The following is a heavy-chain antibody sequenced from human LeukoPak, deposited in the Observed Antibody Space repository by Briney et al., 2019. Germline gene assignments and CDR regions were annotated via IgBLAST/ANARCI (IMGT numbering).Heavy chain of an antibody. J-gene: IGHJ6*02. CDR3: ARWGREVARPIYYYYYGMDV. D-gene: IGHD5-12*01. CDR2: IIPIFGTA. CDR1: GGTFSSYA. V-gene: IGHV1-69*13. Sequence: SVKVSCKASGGTFSSYAISWVRQAPGQGLEWMGGIIPIFGTANYAQKFQGRVTITADESTSTAYMELSSLRSEDTAVYYCARWGREVARPIYYYYYGMDVWGQGTTVTVSS.